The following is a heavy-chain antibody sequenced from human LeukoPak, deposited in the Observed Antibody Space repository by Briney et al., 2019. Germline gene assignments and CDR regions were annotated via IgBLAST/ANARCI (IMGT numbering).Heavy chain of an antibody. CDR3: ARDSTFYDSSGYHPYWYFDL. V-gene: IGHV4-59*11. CDR2: IYHTGAS. CDR1: GVAITTHY. D-gene: IGHD3-22*01. J-gene: IGHJ2*01. Sequence: SETLSLTCTVPGVAITTHYWRWIRQPPGEGLQWIASIYHTGASNYNPSLKSRITISLDTSKNQFSLELRYVTDADTAEYYCARDSTFYDSSGYHPYWYFDLWGRGTPVTVSS.